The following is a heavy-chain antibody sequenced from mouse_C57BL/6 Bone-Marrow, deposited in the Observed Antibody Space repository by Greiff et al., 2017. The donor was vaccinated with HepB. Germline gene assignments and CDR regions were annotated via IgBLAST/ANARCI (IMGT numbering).Heavy chain of an antibody. Sequence: EVKLQESGGGLVQPGGSLSLSCAASGFTFTDYYMSWVRQPPGKALEWLGFIRNKANGYTTEYSASVKGRFTISRDNSQSILYLQMNALRAEDSATYYCARYKGITTVARAMDYWGQGTSVTVSS. J-gene: IGHJ4*01. D-gene: IGHD1-1*01. V-gene: IGHV7-3*01. CDR2: IRNKANGYTT. CDR3: ARYKGITTVARAMDY. CDR1: GFTFTDYY.